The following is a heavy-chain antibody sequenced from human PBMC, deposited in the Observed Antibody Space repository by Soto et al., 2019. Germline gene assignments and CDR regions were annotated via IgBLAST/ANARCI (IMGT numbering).Heavy chain of an antibody. CDR1: GYTFTTYD. J-gene: IGHJ6*02. CDR3: ARRAYNYANMDV. CDR2: INPSGGST. Sequence: QVQLVQSGAEVKKPGASVKVSCETSGYTFTTYDMHWVRRAPGQGLEWMGMINPSGGSTSYAQNFPGRVTMTRDTSTRTIYMELSSLRRDDTAIYYCARRAYNYANMDVWGQGTTVPVSS. V-gene: IGHV1-46*01. D-gene: IGHD5-18*01.